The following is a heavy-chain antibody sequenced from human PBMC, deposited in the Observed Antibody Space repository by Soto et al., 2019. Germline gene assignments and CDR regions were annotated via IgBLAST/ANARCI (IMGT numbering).Heavy chain of an antibody. CDR3: AKDSVLNIAARTPLFDP. V-gene: IGHV3-23*01. CDR2: ISGSGGST. J-gene: IGHJ5*02. Sequence: GGSLRLSCAASGFTFSSYAMSWVRQAPGKGLEWVSAISGSGGSTYYADSVKGRFTISRDNSKNTLYLQMNSLRAEDTAVYYCAKDSVLNIAARTPLFDPSRQGTLVTVCS. CDR1: GFTFSSYA. D-gene: IGHD6-6*01.